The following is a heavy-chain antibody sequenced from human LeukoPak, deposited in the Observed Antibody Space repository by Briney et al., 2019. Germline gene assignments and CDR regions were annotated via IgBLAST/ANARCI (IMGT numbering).Heavy chain of an antibody. D-gene: IGHD6-13*01. Sequence: PGGSLRLSCAASGFTFSSYAMHWVRQAPGKGLEWVAVISYDGSNKYYADSVKGRFTISRDNAENSLFLHMNSLRAEDTAVYYCARCAVAAAGDYWGRGTLVTVSS. CDR3: ARCAVAAAGDY. CDR2: ISYDGSNK. J-gene: IGHJ4*02. CDR1: GFTFSSYA. V-gene: IGHV3-30*04.